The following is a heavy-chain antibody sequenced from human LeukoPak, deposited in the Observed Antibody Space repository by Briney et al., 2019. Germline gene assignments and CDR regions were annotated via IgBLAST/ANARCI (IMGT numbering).Heavy chain of an antibody. CDR3: ARGRHGGYSYGQRYYFDY. V-gene: IGHV4-4*07. Sequence: SETLSLTCTVSGGSISSYYWSWIRQPAGKGLEWIGRIYTSGSTNYNPSLKSRVTMSVDTSKNQFSLKLSSVTAADTAVYYCARGRHGGYSYGQRYYFDYWGQGTLVTVSS. J-gene: IGHJ4*02. CDR2: IYTSGST. D-gene: IGHD5-18*01. CDR1: GGSISSYY.